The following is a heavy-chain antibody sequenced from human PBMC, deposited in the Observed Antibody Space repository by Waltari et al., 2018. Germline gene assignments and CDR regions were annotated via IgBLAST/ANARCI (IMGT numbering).Heavy chain of an antibody. J-gene: IGHJ4*02. D-gene: IGHD2-15*01. Sequence: QVQLQQWGAGLMKPSETLSLTCAVYGGSFSGYYWTWIRQPPGKGLEWIGEINDSGSTNYNSTLNTRVSISLDTSKNQFSLKLTSVTAADTALYYCARHGRIRAVALIDYWGQGTLVTVSS. V-gene: IGHV4-34*01. CDR2: INDSGST. CDR1: GGSFSGYY. CDR3: ARHGRIRAVALIDY.